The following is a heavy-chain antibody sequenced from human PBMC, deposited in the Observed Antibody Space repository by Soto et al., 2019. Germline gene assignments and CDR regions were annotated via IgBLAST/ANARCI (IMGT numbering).Heavy chain of an antibody. CDR3: ARHPAGFPTWFDR. CDR1: GVSITTSPYN. Sequence: PSETLSLACTVSGVSITTSPYNWGWIGQLPEKGLQWIGTISFGAATYYDPSLESRVTMSVDTSKNQFSLKLSSVTAADRAVYFCARHPAGFPTWFDRWGQGTLVTVSS. D-gene: IGHD6-13*01. CDR2: ISFGAAT. J-gene: IGHJ5*02. V-gene: IGHV4-39*01.